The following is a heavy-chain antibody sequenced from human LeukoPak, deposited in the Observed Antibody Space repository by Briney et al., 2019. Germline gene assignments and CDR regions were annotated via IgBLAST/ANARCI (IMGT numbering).Heavy chain of an antibody. D-gene: IGHD3-22*01. CDR1: GGSISSYY. J-gene: IGHJ3*02. Sequence: TSETLSLTCTVSGGSISSYYWSWIRQPPGKGLEWIGYIYYSGSTNYNPSLKSRVTISVDTSKNQFSLKLSSVTAADTAVYYCARPRGGYDSSGYYHDAFDIWGRGTMVTVSS. CDR2: IYYSGST. V-gene: IGHV4-59*08. CDR3: ARPRGGYDSSGYYHDAFDI.